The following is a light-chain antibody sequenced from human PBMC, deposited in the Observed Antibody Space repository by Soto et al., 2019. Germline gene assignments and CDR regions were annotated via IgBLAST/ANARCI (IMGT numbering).Light chain of an antibody. CDR3: QQYNSWPFT. J-gene: IGKJ3*01. CDR2: GAS. CDR1: QSVSRIN. V-gene: IGKV3-15*01. Sequence: EIVMTQSPATLSVSPGERATLSCRASQSVSRINVAWYQQKPGQAPRLLIYGASTRATGIPGRFSGSGSGTEFTLTISSLQSEDFAVYYCQQYNSWPFTFGPGTKVEIK.